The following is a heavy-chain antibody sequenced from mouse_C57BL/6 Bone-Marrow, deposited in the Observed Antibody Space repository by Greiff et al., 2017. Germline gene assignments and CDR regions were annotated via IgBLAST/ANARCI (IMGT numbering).Heavy chain of an antibody. J-gene: IGHJ4*01. Sequence: EVQRVESGGGLVQPGGSLKLSCAASGFTFSDYGMAWVRQAPRKGPEWVAFISNLAYSIYYADTVKGRFTISRENAKNTLYLELSSLRSEDTAMYYCARRAPFITTMDYWGQGTSVTVSS. CDR3: ARRAPFITTMDY. V-gene: IGHV5-15*01. CDR2: ISNLAYSI. CDR1: GFTFSDYG. D-gene: IGHD1-1*01.